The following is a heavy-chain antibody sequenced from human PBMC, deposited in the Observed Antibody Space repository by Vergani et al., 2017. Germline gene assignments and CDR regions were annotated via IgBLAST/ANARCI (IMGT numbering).Heavy chain of an antibody. CDR2: ICHTEDT. V-gene: IGHV4-4*03. CDR1: GYSISSNNC. Sequence: QVQLQESGPGLVKPPGTLSLTCAVSGYSISSNNCWTWVRQPPGKGLEWIGEICHTEDTKYSPSLKSRVTVSVDESRNLFSLRLNSVTAADTDVYYCATIGYSRWGYYFDYWGQGILVTVSS. J-gene: IGHJ4*02. CDR3: ATIGYSRWGYYFDY. D-gene: IGHD1-26*01.